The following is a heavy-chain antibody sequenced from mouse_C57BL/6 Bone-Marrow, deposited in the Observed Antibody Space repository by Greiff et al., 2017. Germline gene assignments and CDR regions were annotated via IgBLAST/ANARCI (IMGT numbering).Heavy chain of an antibody. CDR2: IDPSDSYT. Sequence: QVQLQQPGAELVMPGASVKLSCKASGYTFTSYWMHWVKQRPGQGLEWIGEIDPSDSYTNYNQKFKGKSTLTVDKSSSTAYMQLSSLTSEDSAVYYGAREGTVWQLDYAMDYWGQGTSVTVSS. CDR3: AREGTVWQLDYAMDY. J-gene: IGHJ4*01. V-gene: IGHV1-69*01. D-gene: IGHD1-1*01. CDR1: GYTFTSYW.